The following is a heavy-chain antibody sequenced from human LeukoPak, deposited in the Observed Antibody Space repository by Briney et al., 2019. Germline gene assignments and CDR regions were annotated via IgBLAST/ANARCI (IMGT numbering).Heavy chain of an antibody. CDR3: ARFDYGDGFDY. V-gene: IGHV4-61*02. CDR2: IYTSGST. D-gene: IGHD4-17*01. J-gene: IGHJ4*02. Sequence: SETLSLTCTVSGGSISSGSYYWSWIRQPAGKGLEWIGCIYTSGSTNYNPSLKSRVTISVDTSKNQFSLKLSSVTAADTAVYYCARFDYGDGFDYWGQGTLVTVSS. CDR1: GGSISSGSYY.